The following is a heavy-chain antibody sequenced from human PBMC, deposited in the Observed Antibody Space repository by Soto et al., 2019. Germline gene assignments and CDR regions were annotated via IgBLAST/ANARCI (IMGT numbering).Heavy chain of an antibody. CDR1: GFTFSSHW. CDR3: ARAIAVGSTSLDY. Sequence: GGSLRLSCAASGFTFSSHWMSWVRQAPGKGLEWVANIKQDGSEKYYVDSVKGRFTISRDNAKNSLYLQMDSLRDEDTAVYFCARAIAVGSTSLDYWGLGTRVT. CDR2: IKQDGSEK. J-gene: IGHJ4*02. D-gene: IGHD6-19*01. V-gene: IGHV3-7*04.